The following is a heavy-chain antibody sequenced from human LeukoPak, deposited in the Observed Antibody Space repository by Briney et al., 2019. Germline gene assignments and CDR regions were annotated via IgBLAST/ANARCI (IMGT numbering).Heavy chain of an antibody. Sequence: GGSLGLSCAASGFTFSSYAMSWVRQAPGKGLQWVAAIISSGDTYYADSVKGRFTISRDNSKNTLSLQMNSLRAEDTAVYYCARGRYSRYFDYWGQGTLVTVSS. CDR1: GFTFSSYA. V-gene: IGHV3-23*01. J-gene: IGHJ4*02. CDR2: IISSGDT. D-gene: IGHD6-13*01. CDR3: ARGRYSRYFDY.